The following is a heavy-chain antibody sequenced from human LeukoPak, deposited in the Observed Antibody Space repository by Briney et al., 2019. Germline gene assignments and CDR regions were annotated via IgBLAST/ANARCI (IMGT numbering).Heavy chain of an antibody. J-gene: IGHJ3*02. V-gene: IGHV1-2*02. CDR2: INPNSGGT. D-gene: IGHD1-26*01. Sequence: ASVKVSCKVSGYTLTELSMHWVRQAPGQGLEWMGWINPNSGGTNYAQKFQGRVTMTRDTSISTAYMELSRLRSDDTAVYYCARSLRPTVGATIDIWGQGTMVTVSS. CDR1: GYTLTELS. CDR3: ARSLRPTVGATIDI.